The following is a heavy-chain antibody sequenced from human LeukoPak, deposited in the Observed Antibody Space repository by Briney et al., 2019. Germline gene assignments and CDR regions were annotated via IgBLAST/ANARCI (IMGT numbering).Heavy chain of an antibody. CDR2: IYTSGST. J-gene: IGHJ4*02. Sequence: SETLSLTCTVSGGSISSYYWSWIRQPPGKGLEWIGYIYTSGSTNYNPSLKSRVTISVDTSKNQFSLKLSSVTAADTAVYYCARHHPGIAAAGVADVDYWGQGTLVTVSS. CDR3: ARHHPGIAAAGVADVDY. V-gene: IGHV4-4*09. D-gene: IGHD6-13*01. CDR1: GGSISSYY.